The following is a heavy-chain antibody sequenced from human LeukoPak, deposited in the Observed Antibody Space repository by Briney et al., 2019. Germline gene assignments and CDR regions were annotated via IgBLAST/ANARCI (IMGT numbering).Heavy chain of an antibody. CDR3: ARTPTEYCSSTSCYRHYYYGKDV. CDR2: IIPIFGTA. D-gene: IGHD2-2*01. Sequence: SVKVSCKASGGTFSSYAISWVRQAPGQGLEWMGGIIPIFGTANYAQKFQGGVTINADESTSAAYMEPSSRRSEDPAVYYCARTPTEYCSSTSCYRHYYYGKDVWGKGTTVTVSS. CDR1: GGTFSSYA. V-gene: IGHV1-69*01. J-gene: IGHJ6*04.